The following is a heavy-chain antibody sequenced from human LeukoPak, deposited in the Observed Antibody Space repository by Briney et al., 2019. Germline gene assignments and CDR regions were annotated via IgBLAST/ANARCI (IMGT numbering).Heavy chain of an antibody. V-gene: IGHV3-74*03. D-gene: IGHD6-13*01. J-gene: IGHJ4*02. Sequence: QPGGSLRLSCAASGFTFNTYWMHWVRQAQGGGLVWIALISSDGTYSAYADSVKGRFTISRDNAKNTVYLQMNSLSAEDTAMYYCVRKEAGGSNSWFYFDYWGQGTLVSVSS. CDR1: GFTFNTYW. CDR3: VRKEAGGSNSWFYFDY. CDR2: ISSDGTYS.